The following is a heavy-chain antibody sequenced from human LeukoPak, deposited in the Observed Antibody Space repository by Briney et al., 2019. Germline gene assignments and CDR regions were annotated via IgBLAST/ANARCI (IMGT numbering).Heavy chain of an antibody. CDR2: INPNSGGT. Sequence: GASVKVSFKASGYTFTVYYMHWVRQAPGQGLEWMGWINPNSGGTNYAQKFQGRVTMTRDTSISTAYMELSRLRSDDTAVYYCARDLEDFWSGYYSRYFDYWGQGTLVTVSS. D-gene: IGHD3-3*01. CDR1: GYTFTVYY. V-gene: IGHV1-2*02. CDR3: ARDLEDFWSGYYSRYFDY. J-gene: IGHJ4*02.